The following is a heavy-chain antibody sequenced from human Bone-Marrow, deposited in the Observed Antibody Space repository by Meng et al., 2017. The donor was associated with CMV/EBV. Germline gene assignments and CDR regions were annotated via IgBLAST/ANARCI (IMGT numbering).Heavy chain of an antibody. CDR3: AKGLPGIAAALGV. V-gene: IGHV3-69-1*01. J-gene: IGHJ6*02. Sequence: GGSLRLSCAASGFTFSDYYMNWVRQAPGKGLEWVSSISSSTIYYADSVKGRFTISRDNSKNTLYLQMNSLRAEDTAVYYCAKGLPGIAAALGVWGPGTTVTGSS. CDR1: GFTFSDYY. D-gene: IGHD6-13*01. CDR2: ISSSTI.